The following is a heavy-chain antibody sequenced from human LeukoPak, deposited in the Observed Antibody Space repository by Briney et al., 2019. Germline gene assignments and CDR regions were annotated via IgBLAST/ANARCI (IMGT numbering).Heavy chain of an antibody. D-gene: IGHD2-15*01. CDR3: ARDVKYCSGGSCLNYYYYYGMDV. J-gene: IGHJ6*02. V-gene: IGHV4-34*01. CDR2: INHSGST. Sequence: SETLSLTCTVSGGSISSYYWSWIRQPPGKGLEWIGEINHSGSTNYNPSLKSRVTISVDTSKNQFSLKLSSVTAADTAVYYCARDVKYCSGGSCLNYYYYYGMDVWGQGTTVTVSS. CDR1: GGSISSYY.